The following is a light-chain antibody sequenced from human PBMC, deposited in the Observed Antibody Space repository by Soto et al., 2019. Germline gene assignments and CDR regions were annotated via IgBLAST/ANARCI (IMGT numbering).Light chain of an antibody. CDR1: QSVSSN. CDR3: QQYGSSYPWT. Sequence: EIVMPKSPATLSVSPGERATLSCRASQSVSSNVAWYQQKPGQAPRLLIYGASNRATGIPDRFSGSGSGTDFTLTISRLEPDDFAVDYCQQYGSSYPWTFGQGTKVDIK. J-gene: IGKJ1*01. V-gene: IGKV3-20*01. CDR2: GAS.